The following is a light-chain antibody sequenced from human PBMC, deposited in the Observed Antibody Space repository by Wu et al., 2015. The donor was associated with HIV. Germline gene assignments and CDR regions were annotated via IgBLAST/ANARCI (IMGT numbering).Light chain of an antibody. CDR2: GAS. J-gene: IGKJ1*01. CDR1: QSVSSDS. CDR3: HLSGGASWT. V-gene: IGKV3-20*01. Sequence: DIALTQSPGTLSLSPGERATLSCRAGQSVSSDSLAWYQQKPGQAPRLLIYGASTRATGIPDRFSGGGSGTDFTLTISRLEPEDFAVYYCHLSGGASWTFGQGTKVEIK.